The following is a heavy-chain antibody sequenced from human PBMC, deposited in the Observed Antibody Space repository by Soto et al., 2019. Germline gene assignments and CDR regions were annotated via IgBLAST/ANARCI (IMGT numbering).Heavy chain of an antibody. CDR2: IYYSGST. J-gene: IGHJ4*02. D-gene: IGHD3-10*01. CDR3: ARDATVRSFDY. CDR1: GGSISSGDYY. V-gene: IGHV4-30-4*01. Sequence: ASETLSLTCTVSGGSISSGDYYWSWIRQPPGKGLEWIGYIYYSGSTYYNPSLKSRVTISVDTSKNQFSLKLSSVTAADTAVYYCARDATVRSFDYWGQGTLVTVSS.